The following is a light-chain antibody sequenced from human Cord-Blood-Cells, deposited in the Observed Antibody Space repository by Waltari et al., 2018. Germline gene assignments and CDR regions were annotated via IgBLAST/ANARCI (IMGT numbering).Light chain of an antibody. V-gene: IGLV2-11*01. J-gene: IGLJ2*01. CDR3: CSYAGSVV. Sequence: QSALTQPRSVSGSPGQSVTISCTGTSSDVGGYNYVSWYQQHRGKPPKLMIYDVSKRPAGVPDRFSGCKSGNTASLTISGLQAEDEADYYCCSYAGSVVFGGGTKLTVL. CDR2: DVS. CDR1: SSDVGGYNY.